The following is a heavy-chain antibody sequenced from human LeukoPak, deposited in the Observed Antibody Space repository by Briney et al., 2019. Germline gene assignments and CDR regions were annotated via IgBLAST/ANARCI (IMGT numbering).Heavy chain of an antibody. J-gene: IGHJ4*02. D-gene: IGHD6-19*01. CDR3: AATGTAAGAADFDY. CDR2: INHSGST. CDR1: GGSFSGYY. V-gene: IGHV4-34*01. Sequence: PSETLSLTCAVYGGSFSGYYWSWIRQPPGKGLEWIGEINHSGSTNYNPSLKSRVTISVDTSKNQFSLKLSSVTAADTAVYYCAATGTAAGAADFDYWGQGTLVTVSS.